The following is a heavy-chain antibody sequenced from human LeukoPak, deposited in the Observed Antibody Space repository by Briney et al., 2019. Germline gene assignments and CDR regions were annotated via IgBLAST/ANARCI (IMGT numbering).Heavy chain of an antibody. CDR2: ISSSGSTI. CDR1: GFTFSSYE. Sequence: GGSLRLSCAASGFTFSSYEMNWVRQAPGKGLEWVSYISSSGSTIYYADSVKGQFTISRDNAKNSLYLQMNSLRAEDTAVYYCARDDYGDYDVYWGQGTLVTVSS. J-gene: IGHJ4*02. D-gene: IGHD4-17*01. V-gene: IGHV3-48*03. CDR3: ARDDYGDYDVY.